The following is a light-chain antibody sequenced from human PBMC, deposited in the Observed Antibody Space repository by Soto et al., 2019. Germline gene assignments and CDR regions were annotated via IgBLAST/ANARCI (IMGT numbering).Light chain of an antibody. V-gene: IGLV2-11*01. CDR2: DVS. CDR3: CSYAGRDTPVL. CDR1: SSDVGRYNY. Sequence: QSALTQPRSVSGSPGQSITISCTGSSSDVGRYNYVSWFQQYSGKAPKLMIFDVSQRPSGVPDRFSGSKSANTASLTISGLQSEEEADYYCCSYAGRDTPVLFGGGTKLTVL. J-gene: IGLJ2*01.